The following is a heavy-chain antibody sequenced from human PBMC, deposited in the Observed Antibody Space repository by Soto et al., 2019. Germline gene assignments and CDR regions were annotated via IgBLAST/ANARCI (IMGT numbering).Heavy chain of an antibody. CDR3: ARVTGGYSYGPFDY. CDR2: IIPIFGTA. V-gene: IGHV1-69*06. Sequence: SVKVSCKASGGTFSSYAISWVRQAPGQGLEWMGGIIPIFGTANYAQKFQGRVTITADKSTSTAYMELSSLRSEDTAVYYCARVTGGYSYGPFDYWGQGTLVTVSS. D-gene: IGHD5-18*01. CDR1: GGTFSSYA. J-gene: IGHJ4*02.